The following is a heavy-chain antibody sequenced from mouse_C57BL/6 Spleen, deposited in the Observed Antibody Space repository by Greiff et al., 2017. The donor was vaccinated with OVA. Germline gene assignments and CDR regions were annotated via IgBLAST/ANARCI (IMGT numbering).Heavy chain of an antibody. J-gene: IGHJ2*01. CDR3: AGGELDC. Sequence: VHVKQSGPELVKPGASVKIPCTASGYTFTDYSMDWVKQSQGKSLEWIGDINPNNGGTIYNQKFKGKATLTVDKSSSTTYMELRSLTSEDTAVYYCAGGELDCWGQGTTLTVSS. V-gene: IGHV1-18*01. CDR1: GYTFTDYS. CDR2: INPNNGGT.